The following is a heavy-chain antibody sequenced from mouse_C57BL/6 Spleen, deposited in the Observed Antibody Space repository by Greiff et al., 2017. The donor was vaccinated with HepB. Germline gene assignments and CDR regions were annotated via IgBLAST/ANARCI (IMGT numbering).Heavy chain of an antibody. CDR3: ARGEYSYGSSYLYYLDY. J-gene: IGHJ2*01. CDR1: GYTFTGYW. CDR2: SLPGSGST. Sequence: VQLQQSGAELMKPGASVKLSCKATGYTFTGYWIEWVKPRPGPGLEWIGESLPGSGSTNYNEKFKGKATFTADTSSNTAYMQLSSLTTEDSAIYYCARGEYSYGSSYLYYLDYWGQGTTLTVSS. D-gene: IGHD1-1*01. V-gene: IGHV1-9*01.